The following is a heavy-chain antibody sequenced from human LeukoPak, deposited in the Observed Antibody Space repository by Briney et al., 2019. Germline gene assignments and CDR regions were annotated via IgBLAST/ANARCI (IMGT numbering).Heavy chain of an antibody. D-gene: IGHD1-26*01. V-gene: IGHV1-69*05. Sequence: ASVKVSCKASGGTFSSYAISWVRQAPGQGLEWMGGIIPIFGTANYAQKFQGRVTITTDESTSTAYMELSSLRSEDTAVYYCALDGRGELLDAFDIWGQGTMVTVSS. CDR1: GGTFSSYA. CDR2: IIPIFGTA. CDR3: ALDGRGELLDAFDI. J-gene: IGHJ3*02.